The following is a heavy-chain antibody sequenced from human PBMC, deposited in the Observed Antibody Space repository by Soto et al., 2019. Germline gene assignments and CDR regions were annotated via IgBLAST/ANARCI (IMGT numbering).Heavy chain of an antibody. CDR3: ARGLWFGELPYFDY. CDR1: GFTFSRDN. J-gene: IGHJ4*02. D-gene: IGHD3-10*01. Sequence: EVQLVESGGGLVKPGGSLRHSCAASGFTFSRDNMNWVRQAPGKGLEWVSSISGSSSYIHYADSVKGRFTISRDNAKNSLYLQMNSLRAEDTAVYYCARGLWFGELPYFDYWGQGTLVTVSS. CDR2: ISGSSSYI. V-gene: IGHV3-21*01.